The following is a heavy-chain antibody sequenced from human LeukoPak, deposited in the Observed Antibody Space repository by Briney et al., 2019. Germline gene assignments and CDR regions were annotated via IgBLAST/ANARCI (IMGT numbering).Heavy chain of an antibody. CDR2: IYTSGST. V-gene: IGHV4-61*02. J-gene: IGHJ4*02. CDR1: GGSISSGSYY. D-gene: IGHD3-9*01. CDR3: ARGSWSILTGYYVDY. Sequence: SETLSLTSTVSGGSISSGSYYWSWIRQPAGKGLEWIGRIYTSGSTNYNPSLKSRVTISVDTSKNQFSLKLSSVTAADTAMYYCARGSWSILTGYYVDYWGQGTLVTVSS.